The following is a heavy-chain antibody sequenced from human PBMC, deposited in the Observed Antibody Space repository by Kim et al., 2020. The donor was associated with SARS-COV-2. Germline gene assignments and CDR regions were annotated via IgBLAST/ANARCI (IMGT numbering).Heavy chain of an antibody. V-gene: IGHV1-3*01. Sequence: ASVKVSCKASGYTFTSYAMHWVRQAPGQRLEWMGWINAGNGNTKYSQKLQGRVTITRDTSASTAYMELSSLRSEDTAVYYCASEGMLYGTDYDYWGQGTLVTVSS. J-gene: IGHJ4*02. CDR1: GYTFTSYA. D-gene: IGHD2-8*01. CDR3: ASEGMLYGTDYDY. CDR2: INAGNGNT.